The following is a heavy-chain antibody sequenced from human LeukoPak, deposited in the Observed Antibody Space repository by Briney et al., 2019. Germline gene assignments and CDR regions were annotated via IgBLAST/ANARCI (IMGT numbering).Heavy chain of an antibody. V-gene: IGHV3-21*01. CDR3: AREIFWSGYYSNLHFDY. CDR2: ISSSGSYI. D-gene: IGHD3-3*01. Sequence: GGSLRLSCEASEFTFSSYNMNWVRQAPGKGLEWASSISSSGSYIYYADAVKGRFTISRDNAKNSLYLQMNSLRAEDTAVYYCAREIFWSGYYSNLHFDYWGRGAQVTVSS. CDR1: EFTFSSYN. J-gene: IGHJ4*02.